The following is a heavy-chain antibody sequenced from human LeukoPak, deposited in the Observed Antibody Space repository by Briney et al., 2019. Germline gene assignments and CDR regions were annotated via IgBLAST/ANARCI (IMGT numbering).Heavy chain of an antibody. D-gene: IGHD6-19*01. CDR3: ARDRGGSGWYNLDY. V-gene: IGHV3-21*01. Sequence: GGSLRLSCAASGFTFSSYSMNWVPQAPGKGLEWVSSISSSSSYIYYADSVKGRFTISRDNAKNSLYLQMNSLRAEDTAVYYCARDRGGSGWYNLDYWGQGTLVTVSS. CDR1: GFTFSSYS. CDR2: ISSSSSYI. J-gene: IGHJ4*02.